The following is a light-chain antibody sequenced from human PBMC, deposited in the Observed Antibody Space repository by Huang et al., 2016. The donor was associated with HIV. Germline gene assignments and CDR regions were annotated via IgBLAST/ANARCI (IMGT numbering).Light chain of an antibody. J-gene: IGKJ1*01. Sequence: DIQMTQSPSSLSASVGDTITIACRAGQTIGTYLNWYQQRPGEAPHLLIYGASSLQSGGPARFRGRGSGSDFTLTISGLQPEDFATYYCQQSHFTPPWTFGQGTKVEV. CDR1: QTIGTY. V-gene: IGKV1-39*01. CDR3: QQSHFTPPWT. CDR2: GAS.